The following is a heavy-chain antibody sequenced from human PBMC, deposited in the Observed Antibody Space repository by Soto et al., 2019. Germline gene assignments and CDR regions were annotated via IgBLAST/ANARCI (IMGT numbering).Heavy chain of an antibody. D-gene: IGHD6-13*01. CDR3: ARGRYSSRDFYYYGMDV. CDR2: IYTSGST. Sequence: KTSETLSLTCTVSGGSISSYYWSWIRQPAGKGLEWIGRIYTSGSTNYNPSLKSRVTMSVDTSKNQFSLKLSSVTAADTAVYYCARGRYSSRDFYYYGMDVWGQGTTVTVSS. J-gene: IGHJ6*02. V-gene: IGHV4-4*07. CDR1: GGSISSYY.